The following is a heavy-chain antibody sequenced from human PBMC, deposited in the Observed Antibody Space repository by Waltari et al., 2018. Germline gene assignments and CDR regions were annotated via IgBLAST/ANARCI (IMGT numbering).Heavy chain of an antibody. J-gene: IGHJ6*02. D-gene: IGHD2-15*01. V-gene: IGHV1-18*04. Sequence: QVQLVQSGAEVKKPGASVKVSCKPSGYMFGSSGLSWVRQAPGQGLEWLGLSSMYNKATYAPNVQGRVRMNIDTSTNTASMELSSLISDDTAIYYCARDRGPDCSGATCNSMDIWGPGTTVIVSS. CDR2: SSMYNKA. CDR1: GYMFGSSG. CDR3: ARDRGPDCSGATCNSMDI.